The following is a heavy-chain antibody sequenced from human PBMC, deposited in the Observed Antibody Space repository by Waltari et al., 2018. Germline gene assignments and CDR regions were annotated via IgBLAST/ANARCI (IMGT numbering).Heavy chain of an antibody. V-gene: IGHV1-24*01. CDR2: FDTEQGET. J-gene: IGHJ1*01. CDR3: VTSRIMKSVGGVLVIDHGLRAGYFQF. Sequence: QVQLVQSGAEVKKPGASVKVSCKVPGYTLYELSMHWVRQTPGKGLEWMGGFDTEQGETIYALNFQGRVTITQANSTDPAYMQLSSLRSDDTAVYYCVTSRIMKSVGGVLVIDHGLRAGYFQFWGQGTLVAVSS. CDR1: GYTLYELS. D-gene: IGHD3-16*02.